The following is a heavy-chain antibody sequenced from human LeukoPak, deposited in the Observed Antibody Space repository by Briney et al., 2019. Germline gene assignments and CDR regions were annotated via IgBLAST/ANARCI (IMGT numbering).Heavy chain of an antibody. Sequence: TASETLSLTCTVSGGSISSYYWSWIRQPPGKGLEWIGYIYYSGSTNYNPSLKSRVTISVDRSKNQFSLKLSSVTAADTAVYYCASVPRNSRLKDRYGMDVWGQGTTVTVSS. D-gene: IGHD6-13*01. J-gene: IGHJ6*02. CDR2: IYYSGST. V-gene: IGHV4-59*08. CDR3: ASVPRNSRLKDRYGMDV. CDR1: GGSISSYY.